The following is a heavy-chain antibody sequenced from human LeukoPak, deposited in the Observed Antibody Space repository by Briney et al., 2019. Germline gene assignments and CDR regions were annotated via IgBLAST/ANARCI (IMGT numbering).Heavy chain of an antibody. D-gene: IGHD2-21*01. CDR2: IKAGNGDT. CDR1: GYIFTKYV. CDR3: ARDDCGDTCYPGGY. V-gene: IGHV1-3*01. Sequence: GASVKVSCKASGYIFTKYVVHWVRQAPGQRPEWMGGIKAGNGDTKYSQNFQGRLTITRDTSASTVYMELSSLTSEDTALYYCARDDCGDTCYPGGYWGQGTLVTVSS. J-gene: IGHJ4*02.